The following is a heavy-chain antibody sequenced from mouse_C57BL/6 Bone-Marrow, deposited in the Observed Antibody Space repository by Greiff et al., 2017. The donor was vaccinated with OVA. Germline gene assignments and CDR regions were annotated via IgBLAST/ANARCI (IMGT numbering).Heavy chain of an antibody. CDR1: GYTFTSYG. D-gene: IGHD1-1*01. J-gene: IGHJ3*01. Sequence: VQLQQSGAELVRPGASVKLSCKASGYTFTSYGISWVKQRTGQGLEWIGEIYPRSGNTYYNEKFTGKATLTADKSSSTAYMELRSLTSEDSAVYFCARYYYGSSYRWFAYWGQGTLVTVAA. CDR3: ARYYYGSSYRWFAY. CDR2: IYPRSGNT. V-gene: IGHV1-81*01.